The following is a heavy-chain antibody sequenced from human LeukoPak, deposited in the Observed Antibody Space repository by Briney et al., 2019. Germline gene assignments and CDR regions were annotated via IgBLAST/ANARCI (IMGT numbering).Heavy chain of an antibody. CDR3: ARQEWELLFSYDY. D-gene: IGHD1-26*01. Sequence: GESLKISCKGSGYSFTSYWIGWVRQMTGKGLEWMGIIYPGDTDTRYSPSFQGQVTISADKSISTAYLQWSSLKASDTAMYYCARQEWELLFSYDYWGQGTLVTVSS. V-gene: IGHV5-51*01. J-gene: IGHJ4*02. CDR1: GYSFTSYW. CDR2: IYPGDTDT.